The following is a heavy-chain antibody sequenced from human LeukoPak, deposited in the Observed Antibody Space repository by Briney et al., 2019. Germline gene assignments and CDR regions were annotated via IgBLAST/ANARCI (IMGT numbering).Heavy chain of an antibody. CDR3: AAHDYGDYPYYFDY. V-gene: IGHV1-18*01. Sequence: ASVKVSCKASGYTFTSYGISWVRQAPGQGLEWMGWISAYNGNTNYAQKLQGRVTMTTDTSTGTAYMELRSLRSDDTAVYYCAAHDYGDYPYYFDYWGQGTLVTVSS. CDR1: GYTFTSYG. D-gene: IGHD4-17*01. J-gene: IGHJ4*02. CDR2: ISAYNGNT.